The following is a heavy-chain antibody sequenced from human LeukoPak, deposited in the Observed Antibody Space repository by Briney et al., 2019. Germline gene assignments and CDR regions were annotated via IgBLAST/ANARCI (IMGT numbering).Heavy chain of an antibody. Sequence: ASVEVSCKASGYTFTGYYMHWVRQAPGQGLEWMGWINPNSGGTNYAQKFQGRVTMTRDTSISTAYMELSRLRSDDTAVYYCARDYCSGGSCYSDAFDIWGQGTMVTVSS. D-gene: IGHD2-15*01. CDR3: ARDYCSGGSCYSDAFDI. J-gene: IGHJ3*02. V-gene: IGHV1-2*02. CDR1: GYTFTGYY. CDR2: INPNSGGT.